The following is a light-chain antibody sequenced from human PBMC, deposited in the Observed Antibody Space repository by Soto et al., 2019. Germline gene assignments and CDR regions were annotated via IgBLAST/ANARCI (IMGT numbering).Light chain of an antibody. J-gene: IGKJ1*01. Sequence: DIQMTQSPSTLSGSVGDRVTITCRASQTISSWLAWYQQKPGTAPKLLIYDASSLESGVPSRFSGSGAGTDFTRTISRLQPDDFAGDYCQQYNSSPGTFGQGTKVDIK. V-gene: IGKV1-5*01. CDR3: QQYNSSPGT. CDR1: QTISSW. CDR2: DAS.